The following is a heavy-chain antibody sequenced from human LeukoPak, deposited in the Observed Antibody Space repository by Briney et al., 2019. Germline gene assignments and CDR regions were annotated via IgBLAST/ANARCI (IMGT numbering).Heavy chain of an antibody. CDR3: ARATVTASIIEHAFDI. D-gene: IGHD4-17*01. Sequence: PGGSLRLSCAASGFTVSSNYMSWVRQAPGKGLEWVSVIYSGGSTYYADSVKGRLTISRDNSKNTLYLQMNSLRAEDTAVYYCARATVTASIIEHAFDIWGQGTMVTVSS. V-gene: IGHV3-53*01. CDR1: GFTVSSNY. CDR2: IYSGGST. J-gene: IGHJ3*02.